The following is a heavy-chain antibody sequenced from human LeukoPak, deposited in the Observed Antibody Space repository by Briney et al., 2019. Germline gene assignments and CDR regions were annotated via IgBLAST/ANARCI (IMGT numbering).Heavy chain of an antibody. D-gene: IGHD2-15*01. CDR2: ISGSGGST. V-gene: IGHV3-23*01. CDR3: AKDRGVVVAATTGDY. CDR1: GFTFSSYA. J-gene: IGHJ4*02. Sequence: GGSLRLSCAAPGFTFSSYAMSWVRKAPGKGLEWVSAISGSGGSTYYADSVKGRFTISRDNSKNPLYLQVHSQRAEDPAVYYCAKDRGVVVAATTGDYWGQRTLVTVSS.